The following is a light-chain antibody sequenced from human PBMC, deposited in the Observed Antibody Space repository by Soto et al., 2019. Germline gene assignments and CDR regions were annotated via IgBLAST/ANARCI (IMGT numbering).Light chain of an antibody. Sequence: QSALTQPPSASGSPGQSVTISCSGTGSDIGAYNFVSWYQQDPGKAPKLIIYEVNKRPSGVPGRFSGSKSGNTASLTVSVLQTEDEGVYYCSSFSGNNNLIFGGGTKLTVL. J-gene: IGLJ2*01. V-gene: IGLV2-8*01. CDR1: GSDIGAYNF. CDR2: EVN. CDR3: SSFSGNNNLI.